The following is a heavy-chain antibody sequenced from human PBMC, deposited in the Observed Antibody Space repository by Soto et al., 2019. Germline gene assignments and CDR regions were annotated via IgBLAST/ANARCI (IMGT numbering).Heavy chain of an antibody. Sequence: ASLKISCKASERTFSSYAISWVRQAPGQGLEWLGGIIPIFGTAEYAQKCQGRVTITADKSKSTAYMELSSLRSEDTAVYYCAMSDYYGSGSYYHYYYYGMDVWGQGTTVTVSS. CDR2: IIPIFGTA. J-gene: IGHJ6*02. V-gene: IGHV1-69*06. CDR3: AMSDYYGSGSYYHYYYYGMDV. CDR1: ERTFSSYA. D-gene: IGHD3-10*01.